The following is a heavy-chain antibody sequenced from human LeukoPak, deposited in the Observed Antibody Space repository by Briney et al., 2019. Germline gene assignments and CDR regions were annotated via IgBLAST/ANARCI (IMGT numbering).Heavy chain of an antibody. CDR1: GYSFTIYF. V-gene: IGHV1-2*02. Sequence: GASVKVSCTASGYSFTIYFIHWVRQAPGQGLEWMGCIDPNSGDTKYAQKFQGRVSMPRDTSTRTAYMELSRLRSDDTAVYFCARSGSRGYSLDYWGQGTLVTVSS. J-gene: IGHJ4*02. CDR2: IDPNSGDT. CDR3: ARSGSRGYSLDY. D-gene: IGHD3-22*01.